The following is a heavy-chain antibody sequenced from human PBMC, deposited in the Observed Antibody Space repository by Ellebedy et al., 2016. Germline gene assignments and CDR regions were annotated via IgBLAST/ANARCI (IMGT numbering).Heavy chain of an antibody. D-gene: IGHD4-17*01. CDR3: VRQNYGWFDP. V-gene: IGHV3-7*03. Sequence: GESLKISCAASGFTFSSYWMSWVRQAPGKGLEWVASIKYDGSEKVYVDSVKGRFTISRDNAKNSLYLQMNSLRAEDTAVHYCVRQNYGWFDPWGQGTLVTVSS. J-gene: IGHJ5*02. CDR2: IKYDGSEK. CDR1: GFTFSSYW.